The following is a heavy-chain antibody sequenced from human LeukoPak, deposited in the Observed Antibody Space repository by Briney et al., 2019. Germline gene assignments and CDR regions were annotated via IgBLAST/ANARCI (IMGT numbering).Heavy chain of an antibody. CDR3: AELGITMIGGV. V-gene: IGHV3-21*01. Sequence: GGSLRLSCAASGFTFSRYSMNWVRQAPGKGLEWVSSISISSNYIYYTDSVKGRCTISRDNGKNSLYLQMNSLRAEDTAVYYCAELGITMIGGVWGKGTTVTISS. CDR1: GFTFSRYS. CDR2: ISISSNYI. D-gene: IGHD3-10*02. J-gene: IGHJ6*04.